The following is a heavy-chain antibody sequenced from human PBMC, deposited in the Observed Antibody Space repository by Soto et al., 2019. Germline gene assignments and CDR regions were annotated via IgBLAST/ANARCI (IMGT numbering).Heavy chain of an antibody. CDR1: GYNFTSYW. CDR2: IDPSDSYT. D-gene: IGHD6-19*01. J-gene: IGHJ4*02. Sequence: GESLKISCKGSGYNFTSYWIDWVRQMPEKGLEWMGRIDPSDSYTNYSPSFQGHVTISADKTISTAYLQWSSLKASDTAMYYCARGRVAVAPLDYWGQGTLVTVSS. V-gene: IGHV5-10-1*01. CDR3: ARGRVAVAPLDY.